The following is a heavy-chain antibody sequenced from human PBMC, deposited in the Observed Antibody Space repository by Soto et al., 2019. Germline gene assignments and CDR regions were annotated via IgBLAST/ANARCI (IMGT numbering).Heavy chain of an antibody. CDR2: INPATGAA. V-gene: IGHV1-2*02. J-gene: IGHJ3*02. CDR3: ARGGGVGVAGSAAFDM. D-gene: IGHD3-3*01. Sequence: QLHLVQSGAVVKKPGASVTVSCSASGYPVTAYYMHWVRQAPGRGLEWMGGINPATGAAKYTQTFQGRVALPRDTSTSTAFTELSGLTSEDTAVFYCARGGGVGVAGSAAFDMWGQGTLVTVSS. CDR1: GYPVTAYY.